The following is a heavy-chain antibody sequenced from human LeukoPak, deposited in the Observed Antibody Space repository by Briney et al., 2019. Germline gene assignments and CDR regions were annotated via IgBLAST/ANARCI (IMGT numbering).Heavy chain of an antibody. CDR3: ARAVAGTPYFDY. J-gene: IGHJ4*02. Sequence: SETLSLTCGVSGGSVSSTNWWTWIRQPPGKGLEWIGEVHLDGRTNFNPSLKSRLTMSVDLSENHVSLKLSSVTAADTAVYYCARAVAGTPYFDYWGQGTLVTVSS. CDR2: VHLDGRT. V-gene: IGHV4-4*02. CDR1: GGSVSSTNW. D-gene: IGHD6-19*01.